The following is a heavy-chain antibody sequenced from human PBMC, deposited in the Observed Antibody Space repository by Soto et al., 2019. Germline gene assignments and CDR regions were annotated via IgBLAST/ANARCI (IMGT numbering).Heavy chain of an antibody. D-gene: IGHD3-10*01. CDR2: ISAYNGNT. V-gene: IGHV1-18*01. CDR3: ATGGVVRGVSVIDY. CDR1: GYTFTNFG. J-gene: IGHJ4*02. Sequence: GASVKVSCKASGYTFTNFGISWVRQAPGQGLEWMGWISAYNGNTNYAQNFQGRVTMTTDTTTSTAYMELRSLRSDDTAVYYCATGGVVRGVSVIDYWGQGTLVTVSS.